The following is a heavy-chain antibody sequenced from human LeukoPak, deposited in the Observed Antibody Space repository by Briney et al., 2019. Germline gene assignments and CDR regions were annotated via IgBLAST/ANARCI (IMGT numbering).Heavy chain of an antibody. D-gene: IGHD2-21*02. CDR3: ARAKSVVVTAILHYYYYMDV. CDR2: ISAYNGNT. CDR1: GFTFTSYG. J-gene: IGHJ6*03. Sequence: ASVKVSCKASGFTFTSYGISWVRQAPGQGLEWMGWISAYNGNTNYAQKLQGRVTMTTDTSTSTAYMELRSLRSDDTAVYYCARAKSVVVTAILHYYYYMDVWGKETTVTISS. V-gene: IGHV1-18*01.